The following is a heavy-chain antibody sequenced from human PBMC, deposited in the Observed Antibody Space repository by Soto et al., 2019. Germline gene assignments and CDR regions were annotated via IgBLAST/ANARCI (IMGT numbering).Heavy chain of an antibody. V-gene: IGHV3-33*01. CDR1: GFTFSSYG. CDR2: IWYDGSNK. D-gene: IGHD2-2*01. CDR3: ARTRGTNCISTSCYHGGMDV. Sequence: HPGGSLRLSCAASGFTFSSYGMHWVRQAPGKGLEWVAVIWYDGSNKYYADSVKGRFTISRDNSKNTLYLQMNSLRAEDTAVYYNARTRGTNCISTSCYHGGMDVWGQGTTVTVSS. J-gene: IGHJ6*02.